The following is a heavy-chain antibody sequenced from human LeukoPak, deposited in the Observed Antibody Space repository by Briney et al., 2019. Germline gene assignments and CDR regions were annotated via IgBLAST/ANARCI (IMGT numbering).Heavy chain of an antibody. J-gene: IGHJ4*02. Sequence: PGGSLRLSCAASGFTFSSYVMHWVRQAPGKGLEWVAVISYDGSNKYYADSVKGRFTISRDNSKNTLYLQMNSLRAEDTAVYYCARSASQWLVLYYFDYWGQGTLVTVSS. CDR2: ISYDGSNK. D-gene: IGHD6-19*01. CDR1: GFTFSSYV. CDR3: ARSASQWLVLYYFDY. V-gene: IGHV3-30-3*01.